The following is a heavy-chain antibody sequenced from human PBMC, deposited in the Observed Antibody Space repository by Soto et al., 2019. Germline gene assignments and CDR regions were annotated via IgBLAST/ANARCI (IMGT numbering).Heavy chain of an antibody. Sequence: SETLSLTCTVSGDSINTDYYWSLIRQPPGKGLEWIGHIYYSGGTFYSPSLKSPLALSVDTSKNQFSLRLSSVTAADTAVYYCARDRPAKYCDSHSYYPQFEPWGQGTLVTVS. J-gene: IGHJ5*02. D-gene: IGHD3-22*01. V-gene: IGHV4-30-4*01. CDR2: IYYSGGT. CDR3: ARDRPAKYCDSHSYYPQFEP. CDR1: GDSINTDYY.